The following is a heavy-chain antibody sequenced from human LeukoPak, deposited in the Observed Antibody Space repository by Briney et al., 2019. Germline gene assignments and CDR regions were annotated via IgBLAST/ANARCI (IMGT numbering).Heavy chain of an antibody. D-gene: IGHD6-6*01. CDR1: GFTFSSYE. Sequence: GGSLRLSCAASGFTFSSYEMNWVRQAPGKGLEWVSYISGSGNTIYCADSVKGRFTISRDNAMNSLYLRMNSLRAEDTAVYYCARDALPYSSSDYFDYWGQGTLVTVSS. J-gene: IGHJ4*02. CDR3: ARDALPYSSSDYFDY. V-gene: IGHV3-48*03. CDR2: ISGSGNTI.